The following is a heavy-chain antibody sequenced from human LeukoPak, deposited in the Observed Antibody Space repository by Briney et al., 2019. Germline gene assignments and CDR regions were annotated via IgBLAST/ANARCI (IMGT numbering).Heavy chain of an antibody. CDR2: INHSGST. CDR1: GGSFSGYY. Sequence: PSETLSLTCAVYGGSFSGYYWSWIRQPPGKGLEWIGEINHSGSTNYNPSLKSRVTISVDTSKNQFSLKLSSVTAADTAVYYCARARSPRIAAAALDYWGQGTLVTVSS. D-gene: IGHD6-13*01. CDR3: ARARSPRIAAAALDY. V-gene: IGHV4-34*01. J-gene: IGHJ4*02.